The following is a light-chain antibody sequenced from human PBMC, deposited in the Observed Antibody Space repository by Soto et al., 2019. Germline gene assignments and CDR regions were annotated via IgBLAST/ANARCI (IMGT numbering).Light chain of an antibody. CDR3: QQSYSAPCT. J-gene: IGKJ2*02. Sequence: DTQMTQAPSSLSASVGDGVTITCRASQAIITFLNWYQQKPGKAPKLLIYGGFSLQSGVPSRFRGSGSGTDFTLTISSLQPGDFATYYCQQSYSAPCTFGQGTKVDIK. V-gene: IGKV1-39*01. CDR2: GGF. CDR1: QAIITF.